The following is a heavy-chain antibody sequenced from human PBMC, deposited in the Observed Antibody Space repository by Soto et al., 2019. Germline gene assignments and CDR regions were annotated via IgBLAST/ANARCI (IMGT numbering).Heavy chain of an antibody. D-gene: IGHD2-2*01. CDR3: ARDFGGCSSTSCYADY. CDR1: GYTLTSYY. V-gene: IGHV1-46*01. Sequence: GPVKVSCKASGYTLTSYYMHWVRQAPGQGLEWMGIINPSGGSTSYAQKFQGRVTMTRDTSISTAYMELSRLRSDDTAVYYCARDFGGCSSTSCYADYWGQGTLVTVSS. J-gene: IGHJ4*02. CDR2: INPSGGST.